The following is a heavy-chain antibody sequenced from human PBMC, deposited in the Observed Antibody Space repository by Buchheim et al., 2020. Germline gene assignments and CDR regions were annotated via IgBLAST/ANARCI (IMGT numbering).Heavy chain of an antibody. D-gene: IGHD3-22*01. CDR3: ARSRRRDYYDSSGYLDY. CDR2: IWYDGSNK. J-gene: IGHJ4*02. Sequence: QVQLVESGGGVVQPGRSLRLSCAASGFTFSSYGMHWVRQAPGKGLEWVAVIWYDGSNKYYADSVKGRFTISRDNSKNTLYLQMNSLRAEDTAVYYCARSRRRDYYDSSGYLDYWGQGTL. V-gene: IGHV3-33*01. CDR1: GFTFSSYG.